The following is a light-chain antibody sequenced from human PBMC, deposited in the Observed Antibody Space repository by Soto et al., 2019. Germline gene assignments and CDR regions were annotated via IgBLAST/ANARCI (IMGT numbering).Light chain of an antibody. CDR1: SSDVGAYNY. V-gene: IGLV2-14*01. CDR3: TSYTTSVTWV. CDR2: EVT. J-gene: IGLJ3*02. Sequence: QSVLTQPASVSGSPGQSVTISCTGTSSDVGAYNYVSWYQQYPGKAPKLLISEVTYRPSGVSNRFSGAKSGNTASLTISGLQAEDEADYYCTSYTTSVTWVFGGGTKVTVL.